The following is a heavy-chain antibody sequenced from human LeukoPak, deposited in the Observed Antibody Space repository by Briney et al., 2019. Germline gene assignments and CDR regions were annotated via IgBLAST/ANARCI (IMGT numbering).Heavy chain of an antibody. Sequence: SETLSLTCTVSGGSISSSNYYWGWIRQPPGKGLEWIGNIYYSGSTYYKPSLKTRVTISVDTSKNQFSLKLTSVTAVDTAVYYCARHASVDGNWPRPLDYWGQGSLATVSS. D-gene: IGHD6-19*01. CDR1: GGSISSSNYY. CDR3: ARHASVDGNWPRPLDY. J-gene: IGHJ4*02. V-gene: IGHV4-39*01. CDR2: IYYSGST.